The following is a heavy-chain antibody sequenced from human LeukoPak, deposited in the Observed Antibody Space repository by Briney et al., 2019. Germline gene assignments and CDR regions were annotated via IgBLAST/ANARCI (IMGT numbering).Heavy chain of an antibody. CDR3: AREDSGSYYNYYYFYMDV. CDR1: GGSISSSRHY. D-gene: IGHD3-10*01. Sequence: PSETLSLTCTVSGGSISSSRHYWGWISQPPGKGLEWIGSIYYSGSTYYNPSLKSRVTLSVDTSKTQFSLNLSSVTAADTAVYYCAREDSGSYYNYYYFYMDVWGKGTTVTISS. CDR2: IYYSGST. V-gene: IGHV4-39*07. J-gene: IGHJ6*03.